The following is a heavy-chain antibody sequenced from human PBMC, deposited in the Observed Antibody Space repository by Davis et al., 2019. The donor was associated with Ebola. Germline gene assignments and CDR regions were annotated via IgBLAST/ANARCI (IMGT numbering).Heavy chain of an antibody. Sequence: GESLKISCAASGFTFSSYAMNWVRQAPGKGLEWVSSISSSSSYIYYADSVKGRFTISRDNAKNSLYLQMNSLRAEDTAVYYCARPAPSITIFGVAKEGRYDYWGQGTLVTVSS. CDR1: GFTFSSYA. CDR2: ISSSSSYI. D-gene: IGHD3-3*01. CDR3: ARPAPSITIFGVAKEGRYDY. J-gene: IGHJ4*02. V-gene: IGHV3-21*01.